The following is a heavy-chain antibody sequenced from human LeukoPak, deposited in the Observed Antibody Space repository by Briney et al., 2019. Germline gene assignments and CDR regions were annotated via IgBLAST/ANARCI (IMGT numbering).Heavy chain of an antibody. D-gene: IGHD1-14*01. Sequence: PGRSLRLSCAASGFTFSSYAMHWVRQAPGKGLEWVAVISYDGSNKYYADSVKGRFTISRDNSKNTLYLQMNSLRPEDTAVYYCARDPQFPDNYYYYMDVWGKGTTVTVSS. J-gene: IGHJ6*03. CDR3: ARDPQFPDNYYYYMDV. CDR2: ISYDGSNK. V-gene: IGHV3-30*04. CDR1: GFTFSSYA.